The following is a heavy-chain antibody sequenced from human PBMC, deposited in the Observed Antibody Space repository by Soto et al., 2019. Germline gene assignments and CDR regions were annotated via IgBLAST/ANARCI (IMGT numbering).Heavy chain of an antibody. Sequence: SETLSLTCALSGGSIISGGYFWSWIRQPPGKGLEWIGYIYHSGSTYYNPSLKSRVTISVDRSKNQFSLKLSSVTAADTAVYHCAREKLGYCSGGSCLYYFDYWGQGTLVTVS. CDR2: IYHSGST. J-gene: IGHJ4*02. CDR1: GGSIISGGYF. D-gene: IGHD2-15*01. V-gene: IGHV4-30-2*01. CDR3: AREKLGYCSGGSCLYYFDY.